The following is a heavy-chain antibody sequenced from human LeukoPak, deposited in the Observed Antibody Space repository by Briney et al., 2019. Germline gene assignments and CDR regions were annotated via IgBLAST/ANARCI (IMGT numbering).Heavy chain of an antibody. CDR1: GYTFTRYD. CDR2: MNPNNGNT. Sequence: ASVKVSCKASGYTFTRYDINWVRQAPGQGLEWLGWMNPNNGNTGYAQKFQGRVTMTRSTSIVTAYMELNTLTSDDTAAYYCARGFYYYGLDVWGQGTTVTVSS. CDR3: ARGFYYYGLDV. V-gene: IGHV1-8*01. J-gene: IGHJ6*02.